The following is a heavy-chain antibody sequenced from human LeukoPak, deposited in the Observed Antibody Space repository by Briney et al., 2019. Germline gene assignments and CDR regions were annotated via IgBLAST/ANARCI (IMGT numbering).Heavy chain of an antibody. J-gene: IGHJ4*02. V-gene: IGHV4-38-2*02. D-gene: IGHD5-24*01. Sequence: SETLSLTCTVSGYSISSGYYWSWIRRPPGKGLEWIGEIHHSGSTNYNPSLKSRVTISVDTSKIQFSLKLTSVTAADTAVYYCARSRGWLQSHPLDYWGQGTLVTVSS. CDR2: IHHSGST. CDR3: ARSRGWLQSHPLDY. CDR1: GYSISSGYY.